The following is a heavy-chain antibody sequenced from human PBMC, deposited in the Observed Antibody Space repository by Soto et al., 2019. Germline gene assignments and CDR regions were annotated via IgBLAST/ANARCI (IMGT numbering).Heavy chain of an antibody. J-gene: IGHJ4*02. Sequence: SETLSLTCAVSGGSISSSNWWSWVRQPPGKGLEWIGEIYHSGSTNYNPSLKSRVTISVDKSKNQFSLKLSSVTAADTAVYYCARREGSSRPPFDYWGQGTLVTVSS. D-gene: IGHD6-13*01. CDR3: ARREGSSRPPFDY. CDR2: IYHSGST. CDR1: GGSISSSNW. V-gene: IGHV4-4*02.